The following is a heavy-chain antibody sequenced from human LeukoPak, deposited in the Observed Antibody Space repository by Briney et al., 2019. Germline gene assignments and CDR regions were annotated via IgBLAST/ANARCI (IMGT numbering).Heavy chain of an antibody. D-gene: IGHD1-26*01. V-gene: IGHV4-59*08. CDR3: ARHLPMVGAIAPLDY. Sequence: SETLSLTCTVSGGSISSYYWSWIRQPPGKGLEWIGYIYYSGSTNYNPSLKSRVTISVDTSKNQFSLKLSSVTAADTAVYYCARHLPMVGAIAPLDYWGQGTLVTVSS. CDR1: GGSISSYY. J-gene: IGHJ4*02. CDR2: IYYSGST.